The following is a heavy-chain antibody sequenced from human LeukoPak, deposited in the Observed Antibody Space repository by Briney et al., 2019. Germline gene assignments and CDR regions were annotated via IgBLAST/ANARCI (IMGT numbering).Heavy chain of an antibody. CDR2: ISGSGGGT. V-gene: IGHV3-23*01. CDR3: AKRGVVIRVILVGFHKEAYYFDY. J-gene: IGHJ4*02. CDR1: GTTLSNYG. Sequence: PGGSLRLSCAVSGTTLSNYGMSWVRQAPGKGLEWVAGISGSGGGTNYADSVKGRFTISRDNPKNTLYLQMNSLRAEDTAVYFCAKRGVVIRVILVGFHKEAYYFDYWGQGALVTVYS. D-gene: IGHD3-22*01.